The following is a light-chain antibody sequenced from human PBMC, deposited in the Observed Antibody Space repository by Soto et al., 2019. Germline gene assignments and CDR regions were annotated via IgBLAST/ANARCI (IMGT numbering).Light chain of an antibody. Sequence: QSVLTQPPSASGSPGQSVTISCTGTSSDVGGYNYVSWYQQPPGKAPKLMIYEVSKRPSGVPDRFSGSKSGNTASLTVSGLQAEVEADYYCSSYAGSNNLVFGGGTKLTVL. J-gene: IGLJ2*01. V-gene: IGLV2-8*01. CDR1: SSDVGGYNY. CDR2: EVS. CDR3: SSYAGSNNLV.